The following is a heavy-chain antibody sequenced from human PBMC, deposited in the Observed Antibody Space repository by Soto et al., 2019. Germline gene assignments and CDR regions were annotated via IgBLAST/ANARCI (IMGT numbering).Heavy chain of an antibody. D-gene: IGHD6-19*01. J-gene: IGHJ4*02. CDR2: VSHDGRNT. Sequence: VQLVESGGGVVQPGRSLRLSCAASGFTFSDYAMHWVRQAPGKGLEWVAVVSHDGRNTHYADSVKGRFTISRDSSKNPVSLDMTSLRAEDTAVYYWAKGGRQWLGTSVFDYWGQGALVTVSS. CDR1: GFTFSDYA. V-gene: IGHV3-30*18. CDR3: AKGGRQWLGTSVFDY.